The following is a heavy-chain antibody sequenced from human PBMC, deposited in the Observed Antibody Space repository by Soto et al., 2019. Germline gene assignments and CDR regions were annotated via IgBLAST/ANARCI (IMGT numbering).Heavy chain of an antibody. CDR1: GFTFSSYW. CDR2: IKQDGSEK. D-gene: IGHD3-22*01. Sequence: GGSLRLSCAASGFTFSSYWMSWVRQAPGKGLEWVANIKQDGSEKYYVDSVKCRFTISRDNAKNSLYLQMNSLRAGDTAVYYCATILLWTYDSSGYYRDFDYWGQGILVTVSS. V-gene: IGHV3-7*05. J-gene: IGHJ4*02. CDR3: ATILLWTYDSSGYYRDFDY.